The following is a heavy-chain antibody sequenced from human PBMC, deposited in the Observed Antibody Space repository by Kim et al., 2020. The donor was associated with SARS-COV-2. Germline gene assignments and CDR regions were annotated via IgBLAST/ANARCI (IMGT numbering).Heavy chain of an antibody. J-gene: IGHJ4*02. CDR2: IRAKSYVGTA. CDR3: TRSTHLRIFGEAFGFDY. D-gene: IGHD3-3*01. CDR1: GFNFGEYA. Sequence: GGSLRLSCATSGFNFGEYAINWVRQAPGKGLEWVGFIRAKSYVGTAVYAASVKGRFFISRDDSKGTAYLQLTSLKSEDTGVYFCTRSTHLRIFGEAFGFDYWGQGTLVTVSP. V-gene: IGHV3-49*04.